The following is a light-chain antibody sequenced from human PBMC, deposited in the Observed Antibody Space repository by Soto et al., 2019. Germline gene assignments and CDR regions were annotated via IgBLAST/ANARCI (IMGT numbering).Light chain of an antibody. CDR1: QSFRSSY. J-gene: IGKJ3*01. CDR2: GAS. Sequence: EIVLTQSSGTLSLSPGERATLSCRASQSFRSSYLAWYQQKPGQAPRLLIYGASIRATGIPDRFGGSGSGTDFTLTISRLEPEDFAVYYCQQYGDSPLFGPGTKVDIK. CDR3: QQYGDSPL. V-gene: IGKV3-20*01.